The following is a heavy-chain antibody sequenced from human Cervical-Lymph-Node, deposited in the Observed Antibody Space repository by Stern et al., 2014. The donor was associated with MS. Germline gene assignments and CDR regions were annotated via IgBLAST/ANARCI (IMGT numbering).Heavy chain of an antibody. J-gene: IGHJ4*02. Sequence: MQLVESGGGVVQPGRSLRLSCAASGFTFSSYGMHWVRQAPGKGLEWVAVISYDGSNKYYADSVKRRFTISRDNSKNTLYLQMNILRAEDTAVYYCAKVAQDSSGYYYIDYWGQGTLVTVSS. CDR2: ISYDGSNK. D-gene: IGHD3-22*01. CDR3: AKVAQDSSGYYYIDY. CDR1: GFTFSSYG. V-gene: IGHV3-30*18.